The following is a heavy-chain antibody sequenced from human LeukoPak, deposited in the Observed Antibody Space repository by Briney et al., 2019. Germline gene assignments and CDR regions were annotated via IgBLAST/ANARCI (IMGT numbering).Heavy chain of an antibody. CDR2: INPKNART. D-gene: IGHD3-10*01. CDR3: ARVESIIRGPYMDV. V-gene: IGHV1-2*02. Sequence: GASVKVSCKASGYTFTGYYMHWVRQAPGQGLEWMGWINPKNARTNYAQKLQGRVTMTRDTSISTAYMELRRLRSDDTAVYYCARVESIIRGPYMDVWGKGATVTVAS. CDR1: GYTFTGYY. J-gene: IGHJ6*04.